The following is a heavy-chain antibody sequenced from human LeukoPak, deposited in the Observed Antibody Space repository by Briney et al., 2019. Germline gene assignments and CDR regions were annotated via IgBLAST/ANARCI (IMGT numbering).Heavy chain of an antibody. CDR3: AKDPHPYSSSWPIIYYFDY. Sequence: PGGSLRLSCGASGFTFSSYGMSWVRQAPGKGLEWVANIKQDGNEKYYADSVKGRFTISRDNSKNTLYLQMNSLRAEDTAVYYCAKDPHPYSSSWPIIYYFDYWGQGTLVTVSS. V-gene: IGHV3-7*01. CDR2: IKQDGNEK. J-gene: IGHJ4*02. CDR1: GFTFSSYG. D-gene: IGHD6-13*01.